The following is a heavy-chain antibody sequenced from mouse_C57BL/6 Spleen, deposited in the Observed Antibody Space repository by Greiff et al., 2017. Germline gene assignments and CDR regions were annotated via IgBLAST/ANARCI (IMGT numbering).Heavy chain of an antibody. Sequence: QVQLQQSGPELVKPGASVKISCKASGYAFSSSWMNWVKQRPGKGLEWIGRSYPGDGDTNYNGKFKGKATLTADKSSSTAYMQLSSLTSEDSAVYFCARETTVVATRYFDVWGTETTVTVSS. CDR3: ARETTVVATRYFDV. CDR2: SYPGDGDT. J-gene: IGHJ1*03. D-gene: IGHD1-1*01. CDR1: GYAFSSSW. V-gene: IGHV1-82*01.